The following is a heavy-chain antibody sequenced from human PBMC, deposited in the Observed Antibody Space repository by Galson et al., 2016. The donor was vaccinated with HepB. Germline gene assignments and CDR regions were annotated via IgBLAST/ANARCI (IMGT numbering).Heavy chain of an antibody. Sequence: SLRLSCAGSGLTFNSYAMHWVRQAPGKGLEWVSGLRGSGSRKYYADSVKGRFTISRDNSKNTLYLQMNSLRAEDTAVYYCARDLFGLYYDSDERLDYWGQGTLVTVSS. D-gene: IGHD3-22*01. V-gene: IGHV3-23*01. CDR3: ARDLFGLYYDSDERLDY. CDR2: LRGSGSRK. CDR1: GLTFNSYA. J-gene: IGHJ4*02.